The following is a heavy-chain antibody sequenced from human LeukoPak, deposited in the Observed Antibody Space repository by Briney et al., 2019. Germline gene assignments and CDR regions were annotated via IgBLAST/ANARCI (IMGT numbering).Heavy chain of an antibody. CDR3: ARESSGATAVWGRDFDY. CDR2: ISTTGST. D-gene: IGHD3-16*01. Sequence: SETLSLTCTVSGGSINSYYWSWIRQPAGTGLEWIGRISTTGSTNYNPSLKSRVTMSVDTSKNQCSLKLSSVTAADTAVYYCARESSGATAVWGRDFDYWGQGTLVTVSS. V-gene: IGHV4-4*07. CDR1: GGSINSYY. J-gene: IGHJ4*02.